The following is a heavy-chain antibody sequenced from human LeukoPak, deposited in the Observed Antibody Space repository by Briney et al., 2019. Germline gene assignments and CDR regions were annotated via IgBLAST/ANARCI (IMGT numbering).Heavy chain of an antibody. CDR1: GFAFSGYW. CDR3: AKDHEDIVVVVAPFGGIDY. CDR2: ITGDGSST. Sequence: PGGSLRLSCAASGFAFSGYWMHWVRQPPGKGLVWVSRITGDGSSTTYADSVKGRFTISRDNAKNTLYLQMISLRAEDTAVYYCAKDHEDIVVVVAPFGGIDYWGQGTLVTVSS. D-gene: IGHD2-15*01. J-gene: IGHJ4*02. V-gene: IGHV3-74*01.